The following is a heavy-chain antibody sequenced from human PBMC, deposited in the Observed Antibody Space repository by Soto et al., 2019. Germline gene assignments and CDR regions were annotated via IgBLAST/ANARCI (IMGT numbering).Heavy chain of an antibody. J-gene: IGHJ4*02. CDR3: ARGITGTY. CDR1: GGSFSGYY. CDR2: INHSGST. V-gene: IGHV4-34*01. D-gene: IGHD1-20*01. Sequence: SETLSLTCAVYGGSFSGYYWSWIRQPPGKGLEWIGEINHSGSTNYNPSLKSRVTISVDTSKNQFSLKLSSVTAADTAVYYCARGITGTYWGQGTLVTVSS.